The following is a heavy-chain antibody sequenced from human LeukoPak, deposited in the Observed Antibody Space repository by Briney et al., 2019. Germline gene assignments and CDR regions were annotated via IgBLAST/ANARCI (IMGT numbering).Heavy chain of an antibody. V-gene: IGHV3-30-3*01. D-gene: IGHD3-22*01. J-gene: IGHJ4*02. CDR3: ARIFDSSGFDY. CDR2: ISYDGSNK. Sequence: GGSLRLSCAASGFTFSSYAMHWVRQAPGKGLEWVAVISYDGSNKYYADSVKGRFTISRDNSKNTLYLQMNSLRAEDTAVYYCARIFDSSGFDYWGQGTLVTASS. CDR1: GFTFSSYA.